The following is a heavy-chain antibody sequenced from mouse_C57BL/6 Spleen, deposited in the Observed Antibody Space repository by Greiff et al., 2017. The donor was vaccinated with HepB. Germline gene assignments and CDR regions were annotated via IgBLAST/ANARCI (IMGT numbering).Heavy chain of an antibody. D-gene: IGHD4-1*01. Sequence: QVQLKQPGAELVMPGASVKLSCKASGYTFTSYWMHWVKQRPGQGLEWIGEIDPSDSYTNYNQKFKGKSTLTVDKSSSTAYMQLSSLTSEDSAVYYCARVGFSHWYFDVWGTGTTVTVSS. V-gene: IGHV1-69*01. CDR2: IDPSDSYT. J-gene: IGHJ1*03. CDR1: GYTFTSYW. CDR3: ARVGFSHWYFDV.